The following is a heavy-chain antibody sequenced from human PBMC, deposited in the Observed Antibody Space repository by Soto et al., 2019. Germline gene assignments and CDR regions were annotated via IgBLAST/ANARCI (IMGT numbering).Heavy chain of an antibody. CDR1: GFTFSSYS. CDR3: ARDPDKLEWLSPLNWFDP. Sequence: GGSLRLSCAASGFTFSSYSMNWVRQAPGKGLEWVSSISSSSSYIYYADSVKGRFTISRDNAKNSLYLQMNSLRAEDTAVYYCARDPDKLEWLSPLNWFDPWGQGTLVTVSS. CDR2: ISSSSSYI. J-gene: IGHJ5*02. V-gene: IGHV3-21*01. D-gene: IGHD3-3*01.